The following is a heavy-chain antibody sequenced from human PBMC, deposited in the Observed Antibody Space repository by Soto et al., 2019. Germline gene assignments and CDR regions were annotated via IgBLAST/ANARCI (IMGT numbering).Heavy chain of an antibody. V-gene: IGHV4-59*01. Sequence: QVQLQESGPGLVKPSETLSLTCTVSGGSISSYYWSWIRQPPGKGLEWIGYIYYSGSTNYNPSLKSRVTISEDTSKNQFSLTLSSVTAAATAVYYCARELAGRGCRVDLWGRGTLVTVAS. D-gene: IGHD1-26*01. J-gene: IGHJ2*01. CDR1: GGSISSYY. CDR2: IYYSGST. CDR3: ARELAGRGCRVDL.